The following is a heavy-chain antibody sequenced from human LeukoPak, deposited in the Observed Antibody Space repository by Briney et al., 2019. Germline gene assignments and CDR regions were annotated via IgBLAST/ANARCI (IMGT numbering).Heavy chain of an antibody. V-gene: IGHV1-2*02. CDR3: ATRGYSGYGYFDY. CDR2: INPNSGGT. J-gene: IGHJ4*02. CDR1: GYTFTGYY. D-gene: IGHD5-12*01. Sequence: GASVKVSCKASGYTFTGYYMHWVRQAPGQGLEWMGWINPNSGGTNYAQEFQGRVTMTRDTSISTAYMELSRLRSDDTAVYYCATRGYSGYGYFDYWGQGTLVTVSS.